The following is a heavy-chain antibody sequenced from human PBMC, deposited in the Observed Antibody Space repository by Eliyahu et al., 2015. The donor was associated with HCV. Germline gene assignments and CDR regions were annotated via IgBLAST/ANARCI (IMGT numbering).Heavy chain of an antibody. CDR3: ARVNYGSGSYPDWYFDL. CDR2: ISSSGSTI. Sequence: EVQLVESGGGLVQPGGSLRLSCAASGFTFSSYEMNWVRQAPGKGLEWVSYISSSGSTIYYADSVKGRFTISRDNAKNSLYLQMNNLRAEDTAVYYCARVNYGSGSYPDWYFDLWGRGTLVTVSS. D-gene: IGHD3-10*01. J-gene: IGHJ2*01. CDR1: GFTFSSYE. V-gene: IGHV3-48*03.